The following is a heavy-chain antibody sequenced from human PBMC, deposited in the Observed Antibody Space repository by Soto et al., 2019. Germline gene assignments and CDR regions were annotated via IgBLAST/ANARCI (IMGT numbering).Heavy chain of an antibody. CDR2: IIPIFGTA. CDR3: ARVGESDYYYYGMDV. J-gene: IGHJ6*02. V-gene: IGHV1-69*13. CDR1: GGTFSSYA. Sequence: GASVKVSCKASGGTFSSYAISWVRQAPGQGLEWMGGIIPIFGTANYAQKFQGRVTITADESTSTAYMELSSLRSEDTAVYYCARVGESDYYYYGMDVWGQGTTVTVSS.